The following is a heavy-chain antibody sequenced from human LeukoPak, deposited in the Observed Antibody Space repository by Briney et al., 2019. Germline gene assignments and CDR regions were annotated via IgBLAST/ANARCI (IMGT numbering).Heavy chain of an antibody. CDR3: ARAIAVAGPYYFDY. D-gene: IGHD6-19*01. V-gene: IGHV3-21*01. J-gene: IGHJ4*02. Sequence: PGGSLRLSCAASGFTFNTYAMNWVRQAPGKGLEWVSSIGSVTTYIYYTDSVKGRFTISRDNAKNSLYLQMNSLRAEDTAVYYCARAIAVAGPYYFDYWGQGTLVTVSS. CDR2: IGSVTTYI. CDR1: GFTFNTYA.